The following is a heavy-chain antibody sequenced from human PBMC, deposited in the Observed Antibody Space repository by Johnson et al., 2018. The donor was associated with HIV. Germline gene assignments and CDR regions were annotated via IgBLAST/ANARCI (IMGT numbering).Heavy chain of an antibody. D-gene: IGHD3-22*01. V-gene: IGHV3-66*01. CDR2: IYSGGST. Sequence: EVQLVESGGGVVRPGGSLRLSCAASGFTFDDYGMSWVRQAPGKGLAWVSVIYSGGSTYYADSVKGRFTLSRDSSKNTLYLQMNSLRAEDTAVYYCAREGRFDSSGYSPDAFDIWGQGTMVTVSS. CDR1: GFTFDDYG. J-gene: IGHJ3*02. CDR3: AREGRFDSSGYSPDAFDI.